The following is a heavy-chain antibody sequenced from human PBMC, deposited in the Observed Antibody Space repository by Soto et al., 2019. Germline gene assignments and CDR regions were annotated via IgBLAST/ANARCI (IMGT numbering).Heavy chain of an antibody. CDR2: IYTSGST. CDR1: GGSISSYY. V-gene: IGHV4-4*07. D-gene: IGHD3-22*01. CDR3: ARSPWPLGRGYYDSSGYYSGLEYFQH. J-gene: IGHJ1*01. Sequence: QVQLQESGPGLVKPSETLSLTCTVSGGSISSYYWSWIRQPAGKGLEWIGRIYTSGSTNYNPSLKSRVTMSVDTSKNQFSLKLSSVTAADTAVYYCARSPWPLGRGYYDSSGYYSGLEYFQHWGQGTLVTVSS.